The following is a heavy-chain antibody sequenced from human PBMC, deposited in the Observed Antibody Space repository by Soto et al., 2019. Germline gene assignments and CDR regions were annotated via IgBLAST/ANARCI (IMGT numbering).Heavy chain of an antibody. CDR3: AKGQSKYYDSWSRYYDWLDP. CDR1: GFTVSNYA. CDR2: ISGSGGST. V-gene: IGHV3-23*01. J-gene: IGHJ5*02. Sequence: SLRLSCAASGFTVSNYALSWVRQAPGKGLEWISTISGSGGSTYYADSVKGRFTISRDNSKNTLYLQMNSLRAEDTAVYYCAKGQSKYYDSWSRYYDWLDPRRHRTPVTV. D-gene: IGHD3-3*01.